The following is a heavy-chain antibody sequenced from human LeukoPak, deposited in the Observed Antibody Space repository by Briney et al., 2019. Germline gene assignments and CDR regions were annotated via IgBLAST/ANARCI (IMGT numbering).Heavy chain of an antibody. V-gene: IGHV4-59*01. Sequence: SETLSPTCTVSGGSINSYYWSWIRQPPGKGLECIEYIHYTGSTNYNPSLKSRVTISVDTSMSQFYLKLSSVTAADTAIYYCARGGYYGSGNDFRFDPGGQGSLVTVSS. CDR2: IHYTGST. CDR1: GGSINSYY. CDR3: ARGGYYGSGNDFRFDP. D-gene: IGHD3-10*01. J-gene: IGHJ5*02.